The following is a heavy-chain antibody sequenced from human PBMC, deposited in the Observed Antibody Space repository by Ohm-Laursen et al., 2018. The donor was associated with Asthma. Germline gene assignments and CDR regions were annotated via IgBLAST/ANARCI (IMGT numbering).Heavy chain of an antibody. CDR3: AKDGWTVLWFGSQDYYYYGMDV. J-gene: IGHJ6*02. D-gene: IGHD3-10*01. CDR1: GFTFRSYA. Sequence: SLRLSCSASGFTFRSYAMHWVRQAPGKGLEWVAVISKDGSNKYYAESVKGRFTISRDNSMNTLYVQMNSLRAEDTAVYYCAKDGWTVLWFGSQDYYYYGMDVWGQGTTVTVSS. CDR2: ISKDGSNK. V-gene: IGHV3-30-3*01.